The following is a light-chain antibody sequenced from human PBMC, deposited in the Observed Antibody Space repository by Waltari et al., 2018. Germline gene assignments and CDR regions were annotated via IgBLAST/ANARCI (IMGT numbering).Light chain of an antibody. CDR2: DVS. CDR3: NSYTRKTASVV. V-gene: IGLV2-14*01. CDR1: SSDIGFYNY. J-gene: IGLJ3*02. Sequence: QSALTQPASVSGSPGQSITISFFGTSSDIGFYNYCSWYQQYPGKPPKLMIYDVSKRPSGVSDRFSGSKSDNTASLTISGLRAEDEADYYCNSYTRKTASVVFGGGTKLTVL.